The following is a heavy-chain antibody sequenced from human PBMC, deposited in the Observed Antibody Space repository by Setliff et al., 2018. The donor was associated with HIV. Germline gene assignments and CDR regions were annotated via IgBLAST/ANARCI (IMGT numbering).Heavy chain of an antibody. CDR1: GGSISSGSYY. V-gene: IGHV4-61*02. CDR2: VYPSGST. CDR3: ARDRSNYGSGSSAYNWFDP. J-gene: IGHJ5*02. D-gene: IGHD3-10*01. Sequence: SETLSLTCNVSGGSISSGSYYWTWIRQPAGKGLEWIGRVYPSGSTNYNPSLRSRVTLSVDTSKDQFSLNLNSVTAADTAVYFCARDRSNYGSGSSAYNWFDPWGQGTLVTVSS.